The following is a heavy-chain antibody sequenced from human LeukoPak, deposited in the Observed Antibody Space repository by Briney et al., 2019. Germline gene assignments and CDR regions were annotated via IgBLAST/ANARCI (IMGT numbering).Heavy chain of an antibody. CDR3: ARERCSGGSCYLNWFDP. CDR2: ISSSSSYI. Sequence: PGGSLRLSCAASGFTFSSYSMNWVRQAPGKGLEWVSSISSSSSYIYYADSVKGRFTISRDNAKNSLYLQMNSLRAEDTAVYYCARERCSGGSCYLNWFDPWGQGTLATVSS. D-gene: IGHD2-15*01. J-gene: IGHJ5*02. CDR1: GFTFSSYS. V-gene: IGHV3-21*01.